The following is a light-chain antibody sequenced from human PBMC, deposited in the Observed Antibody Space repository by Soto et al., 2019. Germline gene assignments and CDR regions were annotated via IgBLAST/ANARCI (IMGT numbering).Light chain of an antibody. Sequence: DIQMTQSPSTLSASVGDRVTITCRASQSISSWLAWYQQKPGKAPKLLIYKASSLESGVPSRFSGSGSWTEFTLTISSLQPDDFATYYCQQYNSYPATFGQGTKVEIK. J-gene: IGKJ1*01. CDR2: KAS. V-gene: IGKV1-5*03. CDR1: QSISSW. CDR3: QQYNSYPAT.